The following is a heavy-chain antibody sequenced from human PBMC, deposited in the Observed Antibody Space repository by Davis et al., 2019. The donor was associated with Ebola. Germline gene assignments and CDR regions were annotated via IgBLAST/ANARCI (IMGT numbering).Heavy chain of an antibody. CDR3: TMDYGDPTVDY. Sequence: MPSETLSLTCTVSGGSISSYYWSWIRQPPGKGLEWIGYIYYSGSTNYNPSLKSRVTISVDTSKNQFSLKLSSVTAADTAVYYCTMDYGDPTVDYWGQGTLVTVSS. J-gene: IGHJ4*02. CDR2: IYYSGST. V-gene: IGHV4-59*12. CDR1: GGSISSYY. D-gene: IGHD4-17*01.